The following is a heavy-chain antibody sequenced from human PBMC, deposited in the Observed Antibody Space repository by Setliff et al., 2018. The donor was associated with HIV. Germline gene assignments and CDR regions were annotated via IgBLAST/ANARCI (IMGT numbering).Heavy chain of an antibody. D-gene: IGHD3-10*01. CDR1: SESLRGYY. CDR2: INHSGST. V-gene: IGHV4-34*01. Sequence: SETLSLTCAVSSESLRGYYWSWIRQPPGRGLEWIGEINHSGSTNYNPSLKSRTTMSIDTSKNQFSLKLASVTAADTAVYYCARGKRGAITMVRGVVILVRWFDPWGQGTLVTVSS. CDR3: ARGKRGAITMVRGVVILVRWFDP. J-gene: IGHJ5*02.